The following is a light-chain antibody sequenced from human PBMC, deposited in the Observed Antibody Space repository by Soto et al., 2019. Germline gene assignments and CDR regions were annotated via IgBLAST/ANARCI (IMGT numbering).Light chain of an antibody. CDR3: QQYDNLPWT. Sequence: DIQMTQSPSSLSASVGDRVTITCQASQDISYYLNWYQHKPGKAPKLLIYDASNLESGVPSRFSGSGSGTDFTFTISSLQPEDIATYYCQQYDNLPWTFGQGTKVEIK. CDR2: DAS. V-gene: IGKV1-33*01. J-gene: IGKJ1*01. CDR1: QDISYY.